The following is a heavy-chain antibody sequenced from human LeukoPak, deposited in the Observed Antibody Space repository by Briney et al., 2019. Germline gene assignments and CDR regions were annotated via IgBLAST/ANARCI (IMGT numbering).Heavy chain of an antibody. CDR3: ARSMIVVVITDFGAFDI. D-gene: IGHD3-22*01. J-gene: IGHJ3*02. CDR2: IYYSGST. V-gene: IGHV4-59*06. Sequence: SETLSLTCTVSGASISSYYWSWIRQHPGKGLEWIGYIYYSGSTYYNPSLKSRVTISVDTSKNQFSLKLSSVTAADTAVYYCARSMIVVVITDFGAFDIWGRGTMVTVSS. CDR1: GASISSYY.